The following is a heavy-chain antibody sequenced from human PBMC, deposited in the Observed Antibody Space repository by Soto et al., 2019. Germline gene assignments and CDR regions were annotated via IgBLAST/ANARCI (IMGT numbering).Heavy chain of an antibody. V-gene: IGHV4-61*08. Sequence: SETLSLTCAVSGGSISSGGYSWSWIRQPPGKGLEWIGFVYYTGSTNYNPSLKSRVTISLDTSKNQFSLKVSSATAADTAVYYCARAGYSYGTGYYFDYWGQGTLVTVSS. D-gene: IGHD5-18*01. CDR1: GGSISSGGYS. CDR2: VYYTGST. J-gene: IGHJ4*02. CDR3: ARAGYSYGTGYYFDY.